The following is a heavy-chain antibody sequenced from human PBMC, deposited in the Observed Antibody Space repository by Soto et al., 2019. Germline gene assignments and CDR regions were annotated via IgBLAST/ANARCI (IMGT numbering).Heavy chain of an antibody. D-gene: IGHD3-10*01. CDR2: ISSSSSYI. CDR3: ARAPLWFGGYYFDY. J-gene: IGHJ4*02. V-gene: IGHV3-21*01. CDR1: GFTFSSYS. Sequence: PGGSLRLSCAASGFTFSSYSMNWVRQAPGKGLEWVSSISSSSSYIYYADSVKGRFTIFRDNANNSLYLQMNSLRVEDTAVYYCARAPLWFGGYYFDYWGQGNLVTVSS.